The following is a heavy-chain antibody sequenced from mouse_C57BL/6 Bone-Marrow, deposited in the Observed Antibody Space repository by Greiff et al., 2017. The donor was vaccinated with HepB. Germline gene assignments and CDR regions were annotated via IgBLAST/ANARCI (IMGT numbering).Heavy chain of an antibody. D-gene: IGHD2-4*01. Sequence: VQVVESGPELVKPGASVKISCKASGYAFSSSWMNWVKQRPGKGLEWIGRIYPGDGDTNYNGKFKGKATLTADKSSSTAYMQLSSLTSEDSAVYFCARWEDFYDYDFFAYWGQGTLVTVSA. CDR1: GYAFSSSW. J-gene: IGHJ3*01. CDR2: IYPGDGDT. CDR3: ARWEDFYDYDFFAY. V-gene: IGHV1-82*01.